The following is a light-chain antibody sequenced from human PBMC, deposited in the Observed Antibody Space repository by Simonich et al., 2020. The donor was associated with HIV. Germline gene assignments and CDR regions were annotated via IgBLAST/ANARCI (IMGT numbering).Light chain of an antibody. J-gene: IGKJ2*01. V-gene: IGKV1-NL1*01. CDR3: QQYYSTPRT. CDR2: EAS. CDR1: QGISSY. Sequence: DIQLTQSPSFLSASVGDRVTITCRPSQGISSYLAWYQQKPGKAPKVLLYEASRLSSGVPSRFSGSGSGTDYTLTISSLQPEDFATYYCQQYYSTPRTFGQGTKLEIK.